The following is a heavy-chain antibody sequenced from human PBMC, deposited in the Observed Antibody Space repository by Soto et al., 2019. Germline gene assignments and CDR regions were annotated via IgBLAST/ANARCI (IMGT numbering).Heavy chain of an antibody. J-gene: IGHJ3*02. V-gene: IGHV1-18*01. CDR3: ARWGRYCSGGSCYSGNAFDI. CDR2: ISAYNGNT. D-gene: IGHD2-15*01. CDR1: GYTFTSYG. Sequence: QVQLVQSGAEVKKPGASVKVSCKASGYTFTSYGISWVRQAPGQGLEWMGGISAYNGNTNYAQKLQGRVTMTTDTPTSTAYMELRSLRSEDTAVYYCARWGRYCSGGSCYSGNAFDIWGQGTMVTVSS.